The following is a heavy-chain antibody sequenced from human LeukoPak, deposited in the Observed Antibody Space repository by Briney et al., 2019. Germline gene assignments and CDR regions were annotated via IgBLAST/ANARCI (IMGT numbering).Heavy chain of an antibody. D-gene: IGHD3-22*01. CDR2: ISSSSSYI. Sequence: GGSLRLSCAASGFTFSSYSMNWVRQAPGKGLEWVSSISSSSSYIYYADSVEGRFTISRDNAKNSLYLQMNSLRAEDTAVYYCARYRFGYYDNSAPHWGQGTLVTVSS. CDR1: GFTFSSYS. CDR3: ARYRFGYYDNSAPH. J-gene: IGHJ4*02. V-gene: IGHV3-21*01.